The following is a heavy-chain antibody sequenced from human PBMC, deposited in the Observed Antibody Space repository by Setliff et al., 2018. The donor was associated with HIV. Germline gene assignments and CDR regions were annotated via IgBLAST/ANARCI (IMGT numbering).Heavy chain of an antibody. Sequence: SETLSLTCSVSGASISSNSYYWGWIRQPPGKGLEWVGSIYYSGSTYYDPSLKTRVTLSVDTSKNQFSLKLSSVTAADTAVYYCASLTTDRFLEWLFVYWGQGTLVTVSS. D-gene: IGHD3-3*01. V-gene: IGHV4-39*01. J-gene: IGHJ4*02. CDR2: IYYSGST. CDR1: GASISSNSYY. CDR3: ASLTTDRFLEWLFVY.